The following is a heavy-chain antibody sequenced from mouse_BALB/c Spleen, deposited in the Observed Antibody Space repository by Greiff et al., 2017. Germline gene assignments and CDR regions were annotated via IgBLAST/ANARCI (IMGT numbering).Heavy chain of an antibody. D-gene: IGHD2-4*01. CDR3: ARHDYYYAMDY. J-gene: IGHJ4*01. CDR1: GFTFSSYT. CDR2: ISNGGGST. V-gene: IGHV5-12-2*01. Sequence: EVKVEESGGGLVQPGGSLKLSCAASGFTFSSYTMSWVRQTPEKRLEWVAYISNGGGSTYYPDTVKGRFTISRDNAKNTLYLQMSSLKSEDTAMYYCARHDYYYAMDYWGQGTSVTVSS.